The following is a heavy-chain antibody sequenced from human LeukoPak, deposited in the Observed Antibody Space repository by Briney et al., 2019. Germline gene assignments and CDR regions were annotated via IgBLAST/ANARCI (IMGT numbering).Heavy chain of an antibody. J-gene: IGHJ4*02. CDR3: AGVRMENDENPFDY. Sequence: SVKVSCKASGGTFSSYAISWVRQAPGQGLEWMGGIIPIFGTANYAQKFQGRVTITADESTSTAYMELSSLRSEDTAVYYCAGVRMENDENPFDYWGQGTLATVSS. CDR2: IIPIFGTA. D-gene: IGHD1-1*01. CDR1: GGTFSSYA. V-gene: IGHV1-69*13.